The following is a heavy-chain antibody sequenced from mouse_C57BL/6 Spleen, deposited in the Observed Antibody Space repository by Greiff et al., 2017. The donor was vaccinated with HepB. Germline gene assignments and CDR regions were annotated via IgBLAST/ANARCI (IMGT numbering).Heavy chain of an antibody. CDR3: ARGYYGSRETWFAY. J-gene: IGHJ3*01. Sequence: VQLQQPGAELVKPGASAKLSCKASGYTFTSYWMQWVKQRPGQGLEWIGEIDPSDSYTNYNQKFKGKATLTVDTSSSTAYMQLSSLTSEDSAVYYCARGYYGSRETWFAYWGQGTLVTVSA. V-gene: IGHV1-50*01. CDR2: IDPSDSYT. CDR1: GYTFTSYW. D-gene: IGHD1-1*01.